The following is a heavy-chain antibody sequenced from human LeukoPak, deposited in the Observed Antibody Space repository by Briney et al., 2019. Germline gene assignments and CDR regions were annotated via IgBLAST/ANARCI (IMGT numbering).Heavy chain of an antibody. CDR1: GFTFSSYA. CDR2: IRYDGSNK. CDR3: AGGRVYYDFWSGYYREGPFDY. D-gene: IGHD3-3*01. Sequence: GGSLRLSCAASGFTFSSYAMHWVRQAPGKGLEWVAFIRYDGSNKYYADSVKGRFTISRDNSKNTLYLQMNSLRAEDTAVYYCAGGRVYYDFWSGYYREGPFDYWGQGTLVTVSS. J-gene: IGHJ4*02. V-gene: IGHV3-30*04.